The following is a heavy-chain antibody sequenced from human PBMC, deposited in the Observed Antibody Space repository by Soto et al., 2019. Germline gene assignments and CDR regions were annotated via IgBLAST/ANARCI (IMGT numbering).Heavy chain of an antibody. Sequence: EVHLLESGGGLVQPGGSLRLSCAASGFTFSSYTLNWVRRAPGKGLEWVATSSDRRTGNTHYSDSVRGRFTLSRDYSRNILFSQMDRLRADDTALYYCTTWLTAHFDYCGRGTQVTVSS. J-gene: IGHJ4*02. D-gene: IGHD2-21*02. CDR1: GFTFSSYT. CDR2: SSDRRTGNT. CDR3: TTWLTAHFDY. V-gene: IGHV3-23*01.